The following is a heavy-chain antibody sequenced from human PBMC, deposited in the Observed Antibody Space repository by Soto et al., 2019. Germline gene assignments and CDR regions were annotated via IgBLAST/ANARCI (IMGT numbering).Heavy chain of an antibody. CDR1: GFTFSGSA. D-gene: IGHD3-22*01. Sequence: GGSLRLSCAASGFTFSGSAMHWVRQASGKGLEWVGRIRSKANSYATAYAASVKGRFTISRDDSKNTAYLQMNSLKTEDTAVYYCTSPFLYYYDSSGYYPAHYYYYGMDVWGQGTTVTVSS. CDR3: TSPFLYYYDSSGYYPAHYYYYGMDV. J-gene: IGHJ6*02. CDR2: IRSKANSYAT. V-gene: IGHV3-73*01.